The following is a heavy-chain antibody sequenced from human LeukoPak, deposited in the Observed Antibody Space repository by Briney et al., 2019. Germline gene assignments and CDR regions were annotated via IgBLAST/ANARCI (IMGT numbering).Heavy chain of an antibody. CDR2: ISYDGSNK. J-gene: IGHJ4*02. D-gene: IGHD3-22*01. CDR1: GFTVSSYA. V-gene: IGHV3-30*04. Sequence: PGGSLRLSCAASGFTVSSYAMHWVRQAPGKGLEWVAVISYDGSNKYYADSVKGRFTISRDNSKNTLYLQMNSLRAEDTAVYYCARMHTWPYYYDSSGYDGIDYWGQGTLVTVSS. CDR3: ARMHTWPYYYDSSGYDGIDY.